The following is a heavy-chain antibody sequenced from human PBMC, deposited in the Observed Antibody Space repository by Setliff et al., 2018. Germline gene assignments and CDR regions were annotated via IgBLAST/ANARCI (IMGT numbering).Heavy chain of an antibody. V-gene: IGHV4-59*11. CDR2: IYYSGST. Sequence: TSETLSLTCTVSGGSISSHYWSWIRQPPGKGLEWIGYIYYSGSTNYNPSLKSRVTISVDTSKNQFSLKLSSVTAADTAVYYCARDQYNFWSGYFYESSWFDPWGQGTLVTVSS. CDR3: ARDQYNFWSGYFYESSWFDP. D-gene: IGHD3-3*01. CDR1: GGSISSHY. J-gene: IGHJ5*02.